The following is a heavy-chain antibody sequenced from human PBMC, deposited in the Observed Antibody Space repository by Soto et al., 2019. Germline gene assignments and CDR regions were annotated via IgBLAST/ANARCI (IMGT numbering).Heavy chain of an antibody. Sequence: ASVKVSCKASGYTFTSYGISWVRQAPGQGLEWMGWISAYNGNTNYAQKLQGRVTMTTDTSTSTAYMELRSLRSDDTAVYYCARGRYDILTGYYIGMDVWGQGTTVTVSS. CDR3: ARGRYDILTGYYIGMDV. D-gene: IGHD3-9*01. V-gene: IGHV1-18*01. J-gene: IGHJ6*02. CDR1: GYTFTSYG. CDR2: ISAYNGNT.